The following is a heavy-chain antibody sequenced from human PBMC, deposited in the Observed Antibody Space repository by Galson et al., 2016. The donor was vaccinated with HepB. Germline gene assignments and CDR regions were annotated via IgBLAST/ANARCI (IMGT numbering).Heavy chain of an antibody. V-gene: IGHV3-23*01. CDR2: ISGSGDTT. CDR1: GFTFSGYA. CDR3: AKRDYYDSSGFSALLDN. Sequence: SLRLSCAASGFTFSGYAMSWVRQAPGKGLEWVSGISGSGDTTDYGDSVKGRFTIYRDNSKNTLDLQMNSLRAEDTAVYYCAKRDYYDSSGFSALLDNWGLGTLVTVSS. J-gene: IGHJ4*02. D-gene: IGHD3-22*01.